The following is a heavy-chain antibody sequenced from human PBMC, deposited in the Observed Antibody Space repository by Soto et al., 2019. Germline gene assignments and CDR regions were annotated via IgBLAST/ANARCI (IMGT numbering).Heavy chain of an antibody. J-gene: IGHJ4*02. CDR2: INSDGSST. CDR3: ARAPPQYCSGGSCYWYYFDY. CDR1: GFTFSSYW. D-gene: IGHD2-15*01. Sequence: GGSLRLSCAASGFTFSSYWMHWVRQAPGKGLVWVSRINSDGSSTSYADSVKGRFTISRDNAKNTLYLQMNSLRAEDTAVYYCARAPPQYCSGGSCYWYYFDYWGQGTLVTVSS. V-gene: IGHV3-74*01.